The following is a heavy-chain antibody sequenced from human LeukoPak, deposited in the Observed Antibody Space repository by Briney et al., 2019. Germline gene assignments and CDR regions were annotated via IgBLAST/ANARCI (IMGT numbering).Heavy chain of an antibody. CDR1: GGSISSGGYY. CDR2: IYYSGST. J-gene: IGHJ5*02. D-gene: IGHD5-12*01. V-gene: IGHV4-31*03. Sequence: SETLSLTCTVSGGSISSGGYYWGWIRQHPGKGLEWIGYIYYSGSTYYNPSLKSRVTISVDTSKNQFFLKLSSVTAADTAVYYCASYSSYDYRFDPWGEGTLVTVSS. CDR3: ASYSSYDYRFDP.